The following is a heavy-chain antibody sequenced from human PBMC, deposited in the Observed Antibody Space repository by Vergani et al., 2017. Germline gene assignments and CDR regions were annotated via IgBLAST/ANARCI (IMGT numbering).Heavy chain of an antibody. V-gene: IGHV1-69*08. CDR3: ARDLPPCSSTSLPNGTRSGYYYGMDV. CDR2: IIPILGIA. CDR1: GGTFSSYT. J-gene: IGHJ6*02. D-gene: IGHD2-2*01. Sequence: QVQLVQSGAEVKKPGSSVKVSCKASGGTFSSYTISWVRQAPGQGLEWMGRIIPILGIANYAQKFQGRVTITADKSTSTAYMELSSLRSEDTAVYYCARDLPPCSSTSLPNGTRSGYYYGMDVWGQGTTVTVSS.